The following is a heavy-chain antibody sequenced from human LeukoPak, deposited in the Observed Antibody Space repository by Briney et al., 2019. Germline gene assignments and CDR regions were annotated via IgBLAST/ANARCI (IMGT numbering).Heavy chain of an antibody. CDR3: ARVAPQWLAPIDY. Sequence: ASVKVSCKASGYTFTNFEVNWVRQAAGQGLEWMGWMNPNSGNSGFAQKFQGRVTITSDNSIRTAYMEVSGLTLDDTAVYFCARVAPQWLAPIDYWGQGTLVIVSS. D-gene: IGHD6-19*01. V-gene: IGHV1-8*03. CDR1: GYTFTNFE. J-gene: IGHJ4*02. CDR2: MNPNSGNS.